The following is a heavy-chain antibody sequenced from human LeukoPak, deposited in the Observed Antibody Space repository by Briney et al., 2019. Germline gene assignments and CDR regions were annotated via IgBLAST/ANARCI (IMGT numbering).Heavy chain of an antibody. D-gene: IGHD1-26*01. CDR3: AKDAPGSGRDLRGGRDIDC. Sequence: GGSLRLSCAASGFTFSSYGMHWVRQAPGKGLEWVGVISHVGSNKYYADSVKGRFTISRDNSKNTLYLQMNRLRAEDTAVYCCAKDAPGSGRDLRGGRDIDCWGRGTLVTVSS. CDR2: ISHVGSNK. CDR1: GFTFSSYG. V-gene: IGHV3-30*18. J-gene: IGHJ4*02.